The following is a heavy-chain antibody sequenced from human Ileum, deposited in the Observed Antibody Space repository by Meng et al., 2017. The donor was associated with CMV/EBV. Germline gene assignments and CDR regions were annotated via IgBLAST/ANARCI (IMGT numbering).Heavy chain of an antibody. J-gene: IGHJ5*02. V-gene: IGHV1-46*01. CDR3: ARDHSNANPWWFDP. Sequence: ASVTVSCKASGYTFTRHWMHWVRQAPGQGLEWMAVIHPTGHITTYAQKFQGRLTVTTDTSTSTVYMEPNSLRSEDTAIYYCARDHSNANPWWFDPWGQGTLVTVSS. D-gene: IGHD5-18*01. CDR1: GYTFTRHW. CDR2: IHPTGHIT.